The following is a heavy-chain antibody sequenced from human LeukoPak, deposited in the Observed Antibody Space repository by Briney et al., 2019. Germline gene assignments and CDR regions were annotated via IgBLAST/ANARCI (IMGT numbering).Heavy chain of an antibody. J-gene: IGHJ5*02. CDR2: INSDGSST. CDR3: ARNRMTTVNWFDP. V-gene: IGHV3-74*01. Sequence: GGSLRLSXAASGFTFSSYWVHWVRQAPGKGLVWVSRINSDGSSTSYADSVKGRFTISRDNAKNTLYLQMNSLRAEDTAVYYCARNRMTTVNWFDPWGQGTLVTVSS. D-gene: IGHD4-17*01. CDR1: GFTFSSYW.